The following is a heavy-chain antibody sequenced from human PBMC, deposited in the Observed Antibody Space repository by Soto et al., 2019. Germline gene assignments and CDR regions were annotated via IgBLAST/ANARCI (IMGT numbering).Heavy chain of an antibody. J-gene: IGHJ2*01. V-gene: IGHV3-48*02. Sequence: EVQLVEYGGGLVQPGGSLRLSCAASGFTFSSYSMNWVRQAPGKGLEWVSYINSGSATMYYADPVKGRFTVSRDNVKYSLYLEMNSLRDEDTAVYYCAWMVGWFGIWSWYFDLWGRGTLVTVYS. CDR1: GFTFSSYS. CDR2: INSGSATM. D-gene: IGHD3-10*01. CDR3: AWMVGWFGIWSWYFDL.